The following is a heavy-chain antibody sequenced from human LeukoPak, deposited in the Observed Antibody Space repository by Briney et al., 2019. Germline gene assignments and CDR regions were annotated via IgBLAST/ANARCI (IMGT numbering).Heavy chain of an antibody. D-gene: IGHD6-19*01. Sequence: PGGSLRLSCAASGFTFSSYAMSWVRQAPGKGLEWVSGISGSGDNTYYADSVKGRFTISRDNSKNTLYLQMNSLRAEDTAVYYCAKGASYSSGWYFDYWGQGTLVTVSS. J-gene: IGHJ4*02. CDR1: GFTFSSYA. CDR3: AKGASYSSGWYFDY. V-gene: IGHV3-23*01. CDR2: ISGSGDNT.